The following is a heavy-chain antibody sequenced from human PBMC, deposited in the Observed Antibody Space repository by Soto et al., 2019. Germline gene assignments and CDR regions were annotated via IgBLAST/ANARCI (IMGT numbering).Heavy chain of an antibody. CDR3: ARESPYDILNGYLDL. J-gene: IGHJ4*02. V-gene: IGHV5-10-1*01. Sequence: GESLKISCKGSGYSFTSYCISWVRQMPGKGLEWMGRIDPSDSYTNYSPSFQGHVTISADKSISTAYLQWSSLKASDTAMYYCARESPYDILNGYLDLWGQGALVTVSS. D-gene: IGHD3-9*01. CDR1: GYSFTSYC. CDR2: IDPSDSYT.